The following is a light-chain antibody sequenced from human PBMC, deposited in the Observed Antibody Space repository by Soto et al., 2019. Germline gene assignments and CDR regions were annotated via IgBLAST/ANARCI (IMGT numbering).Light chain of an antibody. Sequence: QSALTQPASVSGSPGQSITISCTGTNSDVGGYNYVSWYQQHPGKAPKVMIYGVSSRPSGVSNRFSGSKSANTASLTISGLQAEDEADYYCSSYTTISTVVFGGGTKLTVL. J-gene: IGLJ2*01. CDR3: SSYTTISTVV. CDR1: NSDVGGYNY. CDR2: GVS. V-gene: IGLV2-14*01.